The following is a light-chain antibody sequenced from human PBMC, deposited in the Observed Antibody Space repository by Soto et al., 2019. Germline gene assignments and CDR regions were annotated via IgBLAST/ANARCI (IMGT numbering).Light chain of an antibody. V-gene: IGLV1-44*01. CDR1: SSNIGSNT. CDR2: NNN. J-gene: IGLJ1*01. CDR3: AAWDDSLNGLV. Sequence: QSVPTQPPSASGTPGQRVTRSCSGSSSNIGSNTVNWYQQLPGTAPKLLIYNNNQRPSGVPDRFSGSKSGTSASLAISGLQSEDEADYYCAAWDDSLNGLVFGTGTKVTVL.